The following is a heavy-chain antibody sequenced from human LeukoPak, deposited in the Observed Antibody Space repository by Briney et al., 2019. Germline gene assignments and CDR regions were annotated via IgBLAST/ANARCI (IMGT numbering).Heavy chain of an antibody. CDR2: IKQDGSEK. J-gene: IGHJ4*02. CDR1: GFXFSSYW. Sequence: PGGSLRLSCAASGFXFSSYWMSWVRQAPGKGLEWVANIKQDGSEKYYVDSVKGRFTISRDNAKNSLYLQMNSLRAEDTAVYYCARDEQLYYFDYWGQGTLVTVSS. V-gene: IGHV3-7*01. CDR3: ARDEQLYYFDY. D-gene: IGHD1/OR15-1a*01.